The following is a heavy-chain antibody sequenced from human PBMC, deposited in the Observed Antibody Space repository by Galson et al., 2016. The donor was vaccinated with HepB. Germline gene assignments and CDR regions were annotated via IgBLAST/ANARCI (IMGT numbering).Heavy chain of an antibody. D-gene: IGHD6-13*01. Sequence: SVKVSCKASGYTFTTSGISWVRQAPGQGLEWMGWISTYSGNTKYAQKFQGGLTLTTDSSTTTAYMELRSLRFDDTALYYCARDRSPIYSSSWYWFDPWGQGTPVTVSS. V-gene: IGHV1-18*01. CDR1: GYTFTTSG. CDR3: ARDRSPIYSSSWYWFDP. CDR2: ISTYSGNT. J-gene: IGHJ5*02.